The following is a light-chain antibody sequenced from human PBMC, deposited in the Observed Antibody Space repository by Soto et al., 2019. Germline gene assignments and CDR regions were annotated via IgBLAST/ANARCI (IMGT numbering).Light chain of an antibody. V-gene: IGKV3-15*01. CDR1: QSVSSN. CDR3: QQYNDWPLT. Sequence: EIVMTPSPATLSVSPGERATLSCRASQSVSSNLAWYQQKPGQAPSLLIYGAFTRATGIPARFSGTGSGTEFTLTISSLQSEDFALYYCQQYNDWPLTFGQGTKVDIK. J-gene: IGKJ1*01. CDR2: GAF.